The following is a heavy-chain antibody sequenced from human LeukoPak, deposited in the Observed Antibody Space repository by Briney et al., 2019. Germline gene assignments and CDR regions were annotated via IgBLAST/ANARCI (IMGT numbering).Heavy chain of an antibody. CDR1: GDSMRSYY. V-gene: IGHV4-4*07. Sequence: SETLSLTCTVSGDSMRSYYWSWIRQPAGKGLEWIGRTYTSGSTNYNPSLKSRVTISVDTSKNQFSLKLNSVTAADTAVYYCARALRGAYGNWFDPWGQGTLVTVSS. D-gene: IGHD3-10*01. CDR3: ARALRGAYGNWFDP. CDR2: TYTSGST. J-gene: IGHJ5*02.